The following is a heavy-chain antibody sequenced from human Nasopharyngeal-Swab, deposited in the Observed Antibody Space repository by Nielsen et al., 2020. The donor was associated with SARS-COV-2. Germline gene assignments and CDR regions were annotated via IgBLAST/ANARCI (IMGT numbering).Heavy chain of an antibody. CDR3: AKDRGIVVVIGFDY. CDR1: GFPFSDYY. Sequence: GESLKLSCAASGFPFSDYYMSWIRQAPGKGLEWVSAISGSGGSTYYADSVKGRFTISRDNSKNTLYLQMNSLRAEDTAVYYCAKDRGIVVVIGFDYWGQGTLVTVSS. V-gene: IGHV3-23*01. J-gene: IGHJ4*02. CDR2: ISGSGGST. D-gene: IGHD3-22*01.